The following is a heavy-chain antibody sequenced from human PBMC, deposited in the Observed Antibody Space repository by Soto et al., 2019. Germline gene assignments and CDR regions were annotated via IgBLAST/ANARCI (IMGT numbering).Heavy chain of an antibody. V-gene: IGHV3-30*18. Sequence: GVPLILSCAASALTFSSYGMHWVRQAPGKGLEWVAVISYDGSNKYYADSVKGRFTISRDNSKNTLYLQLNSLRAEDTAVYYCAKDRDMVVVVDALQHWGQGTLVTVSS. CDR2: ISYDGSNK. CDR1: ALTFSSYG. J-gene: IGHJ1*01. CDR3: AKDRDMVVVVDALQH. D-gene: IGHD2-15*01.